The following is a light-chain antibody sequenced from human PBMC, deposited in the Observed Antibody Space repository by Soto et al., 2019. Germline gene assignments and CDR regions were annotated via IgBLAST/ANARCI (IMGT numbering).Light chain of an antibody. Sequence: EIVLTQSPGTLSLSPGERATLSCRASESVNIMYLGWYQQKPGQAPRLLIYQTSVRPTGIPDRFSGRGSGTYFTTIISRLQQDDFAVYYCQHFSWPPPVTFGQGTRLEIK. CDR1: ESVNIMY. J-gene: IGKJ5*01. CDR3: QHFSWPPPVT. CDR2: QTS. V-gene: IGKV3-20*01.